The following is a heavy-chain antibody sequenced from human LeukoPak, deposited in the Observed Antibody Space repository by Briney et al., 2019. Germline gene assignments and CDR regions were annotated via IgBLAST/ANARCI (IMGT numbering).Heavy chain of an antibody. J-gene: IGHJ3*02. CDR3: AKDGPVVLGGGGSKNAFVI. D-gene: IGHD4-23*01. CDR2: ISGSGGST. V-gene: IGHV3-23*01. Sequence: GGSLRLSCAASGFTFSSYAMSWVRQAPGKGLEWVSAISGSGGSTYYADSVKGRFTISRDNSKNTLYLQMNSLRAEDTAVYYCAKDGPVVLGGGGSKNAFVIWGQGTMVTVSS. CDR1: GFTFSSYA.